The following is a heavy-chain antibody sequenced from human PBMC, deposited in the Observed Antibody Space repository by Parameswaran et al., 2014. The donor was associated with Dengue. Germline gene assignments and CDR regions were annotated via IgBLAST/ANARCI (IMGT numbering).Heavy chain of an antibody. J-gene: IGHJ4*02. D-gene: IGHD3-3*01. V-gene: IGHV3-9*01. CDR3: AKDMSGTFGVVIPGPYFDH. CDR2: ISWNSGRI. Sequence: VRQAPGKGLEWVSGISWNSGRIDYADSVKGRFSISRDNAKNSLYLQMNSLRVEDTAFYYCAKDMSGTFGVVIPGPYFDHWGQGTLVTVSS.